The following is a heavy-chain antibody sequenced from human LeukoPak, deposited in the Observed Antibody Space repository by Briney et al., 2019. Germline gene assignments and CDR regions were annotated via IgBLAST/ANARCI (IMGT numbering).Heavy chain of an antibody. Sequence: ASVKVSCKASGYTFTSYDINWVRQATGQGLEWMGWMNPNSGNTGYAQKFQGRVTMTRNTSISTAYMELSSLRSEDTAMYYCARGLMVAVAGTSPFGYWGQGTLVTVSS. CDR2: MNPNSGNT. J-gene: IGHJ4*02. V-gene: IGHV1-8*01. CDR3: ARGLMVAVAGTSPFGY. CDR1: GYTFTSYD. D-gene: IGHD6-19*01.